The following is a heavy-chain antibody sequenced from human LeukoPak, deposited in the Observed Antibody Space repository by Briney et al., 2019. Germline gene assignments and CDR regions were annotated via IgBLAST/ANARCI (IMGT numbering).Heavy chain of an antibody. CDR1: GFTFSSYS. Sequence: PGGSLRLSCAASGFTFSSYSMNWVRQAPGKGXXXXXXXXXXXSYIYYADSVKGRFTISRDNAKNSLYLQMNSLRAEDTAVYCCARDYYDSSGYDYYYGMDVWGQGTTVTVSS. CDR2: XXXXXSYI. CDR3: ARDYYDSSGYDYYYGMDV. J-gene: IGHJ6*02. V-gene: IGHV3-21*01. D-gene: IGHD3-22*01.